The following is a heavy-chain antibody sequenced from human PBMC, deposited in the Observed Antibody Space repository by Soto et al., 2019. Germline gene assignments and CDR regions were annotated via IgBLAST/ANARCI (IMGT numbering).Heavy chain of an antibody. D-gene: IGHD3-10*02. CDR2: IYYTXSP. V-gene: IGHV4-61*01. CDR1: RGSVSSGSYY. CDR3: ARGGIYVTFDY. J-gene: IGHJ4*02. Sequence: AXXTLSLTCTVSRGSVSSGSYYWSWIRQPPGKGLERIGXIYYTXSPNYNTSLKXXVTISVDXXKNPSSLKMSSVPPADPAVYYCARGGIYVTFDYWGQGTLVTVSS.